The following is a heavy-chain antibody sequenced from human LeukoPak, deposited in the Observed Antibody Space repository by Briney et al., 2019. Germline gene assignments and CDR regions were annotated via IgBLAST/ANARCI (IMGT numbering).Heavy chain of an antibody. CDR3: ARHSDSGYYYVDAFDI. V-gene: IGHV4-30-4*08. CDR2: IYYSGST. CDR1: GGSISSGDYY. D-gene: IGHD3-22*01. J-gene: IGHJ3*02. Sequence: SETLSLTCTVSGGSISSGDYYWSWIRQPPGKGLEWIGYIYYSGSTYYNPSLKSRVTISVDTSKNQFSLKLSSVTAADTAVYYCARHSDSGYYYVDAFDIWGQGTMVTVSS.